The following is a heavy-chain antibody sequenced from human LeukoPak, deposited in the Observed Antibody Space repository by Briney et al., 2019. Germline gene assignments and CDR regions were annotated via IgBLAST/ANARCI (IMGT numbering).Heavy chain of an antibody. D-gene: IGHD1-14*01. J-gene: IGHJ4*02. CDR2: IRSKAYGGTT. Sequence: GGSLGLSCTASGFTFGDYAMSWVRQAPGKGLEWVGFIRSKAYGGTTEYAASVKGRFTISRDDSKSIAYLQMNSLKTEDTAVYYCTRDRNPRSYDYVDYWGQGTLVTVSS. CDR1: GFTFGDYA. V-gene: IGHV3-49*04. CDR3: TRDRNPRSYDYVDY.